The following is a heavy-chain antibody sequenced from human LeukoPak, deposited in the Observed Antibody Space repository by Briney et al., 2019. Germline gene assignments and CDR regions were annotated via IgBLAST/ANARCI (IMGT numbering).Heavy chain of an antibody. V-gene: IGHV3-23*01. Sequence: QPGGSLRLSCAASGFTFSSYAMSWVRQAPGKGLEWVSAISGSGGSTYYADSVKGRFTISRDNSRNTLYLQMDSLRAEDSAIYYCAKELRPNDYWGQGTLVTVSS. CDR2: ISGSGGST. CDR1: GFTFSSYA. J-gene: IGHJ4*02. D-gene: IGHD4-17*01. CDR3: AKELRPNDY.